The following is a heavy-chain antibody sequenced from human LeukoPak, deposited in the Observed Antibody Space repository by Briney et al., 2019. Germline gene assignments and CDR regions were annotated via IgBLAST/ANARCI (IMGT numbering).Heavy chain of an antibody. D-gene: IGHD3-22*01. V-gene: IGHV4-34*01. Sequence: SETLSLTCAVDGGSFSGYYWSWIRQPPGKGLEWIGEINHSGSTNYNPSLKSRVTISVDTSKNQFSLKLSSVTAADTAVYYCARGPLDYDSSGYPYFPFDYWGQGTLVTVSS. CDR1: GGSFSGYY. J-gene: IGHJ4*02. CDR3: ARGPLDYDSSGYPYFPFDY. CDR2: INHSGST.